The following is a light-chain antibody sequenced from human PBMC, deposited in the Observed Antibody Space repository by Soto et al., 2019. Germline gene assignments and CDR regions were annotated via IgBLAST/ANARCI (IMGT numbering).Light chain of an antibody. J-gene: IGLJ3*02. CDR3: QAWDIRV. CDR1: DLGSKF. V-gene: IGLV3-1*01. CDR2: QDN. Sequence: SYELTQPPSMSVSPGQTATITCSGADLGSKFACWYQQKPGPSPILVIYQDNKRPSGIPERFSGSNSGNTATLTISGTQPMDEADYYCQAWDIRVFGGGTKLTVL.